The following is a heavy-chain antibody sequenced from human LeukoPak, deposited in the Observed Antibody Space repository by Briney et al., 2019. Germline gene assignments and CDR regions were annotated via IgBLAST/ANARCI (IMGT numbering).Heavy chain of an antibody. CDR2: IYYSGST. CDR1: GGSISSYY. CDR3: ARYSSSSGYFDY. D-gene: IGHD6-6*01. J-gene: IGHJ4*02. Sequence: SETLSLTCTVSGGSISSYYWSWIRQPPGKGLEWIGYIYYSGSTNYNPSLKSRVTISVDTSKNQFSLKLSSVTAADTTVYYCARYSSSSGYFDYWGQGTLVTVSS. V-gene: IGHV4-59*01.